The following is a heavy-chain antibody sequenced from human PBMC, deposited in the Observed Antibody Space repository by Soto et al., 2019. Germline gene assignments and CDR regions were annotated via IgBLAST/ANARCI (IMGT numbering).Heavy chain of an antibody. V-gene: IGHV6-1*01. D-gene: IGHD4-4*01. CDR3: ARGRSSSQISNWYRGKNFDY. J-gene: IGHJ4*02. CDR1: GDSVSNNSAG. Sequence: PSQTLSLTCAISGDSVSNNSAGWNCIRQSPSRGLEWLGRTFYRSKWYSDYAVSVKSRMTINPDTSKNQFSLQLNSVTPEDTAVYYCARGRSSSQISNWYRGKNFDYWGQGTLVTVSS. CDR2: TFYRSKWYS.